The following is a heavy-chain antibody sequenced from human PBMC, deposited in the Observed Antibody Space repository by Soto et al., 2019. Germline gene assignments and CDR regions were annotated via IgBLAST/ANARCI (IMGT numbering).Heavy chain of an antibody. Sequence: QVQLVQSGAEVKKPGSSVKVSCKASGGTFASYAVSWVRQAPGQGLEWMGGIIPVFGSTNYAQNFQDRLTFTADEPTGTVYTELNSLRWEDTAVYYSARDGGLVEISTMGDYWGQGTLVTVSS. CDR3: ARDGGLVEISTMGDY. V-gene: IGHV1-69*01. J-gene: IGHJ4*02. D-gene: IGHD3-16*01. CDR1: GGTFASYA. CDR2: IIPVFGST.